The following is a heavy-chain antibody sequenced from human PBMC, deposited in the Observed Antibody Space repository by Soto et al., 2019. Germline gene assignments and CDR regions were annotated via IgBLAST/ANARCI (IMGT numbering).Heavy chain of an antibody. CDR1: GGTFSSYA. D-gene: IGHD3-3*01. CDR2: IIPIFGTA. Sequence: SVKVSCKASGGTFSSYAISWVRQAPGQGPEWMGGIIPIFGTANYAQKFQGRVTITADESTSTAYMELSSLRSEDTAVYYCARGGIRFLEWPSPGWFDPWGQGTRVTVSS. J-gene: IGHJ5*02. CDR3: ARGGIRFLEWPSPGWFDP. V-gene: IGHV1-69*13.